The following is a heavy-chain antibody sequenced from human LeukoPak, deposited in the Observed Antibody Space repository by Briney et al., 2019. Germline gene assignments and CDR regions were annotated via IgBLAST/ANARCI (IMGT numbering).Heavy chain of an antibody. Sequence: PSGTLSLTCAVSGGSISSSNWWSWVRQPPGKGLEWIGEIYHSGSTNCNPSLKSRVTISVDKSKNQFSLKLSSVTAADTAVYYCARDSVAVAGNWFDPWGQGTLVTVSS. CDR3: ARDSVAVAGNWFDP. V-gene: IGHV4-4*02. J-gene: IGHJ5*02. CDR1: GGSISSSNW. CDR2: IYHSGST. D-gene: IGHD6-19*01.